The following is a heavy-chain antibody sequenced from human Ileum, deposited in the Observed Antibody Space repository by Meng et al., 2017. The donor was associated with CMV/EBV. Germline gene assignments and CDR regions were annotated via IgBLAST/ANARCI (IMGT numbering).Heavy chain of an antibody. V-gene: IGHV4-59*01. Sequence: SETLSLTCTVSGGSINTYYWSWIRQPPGKGLEWIGYIYYTGSTKYNPSLKSRVTISIDTSKNQFSLKVSSVTAADTAVYYCAREWQDLNWLDTWGQGTLVTVSS. CDR2: IYYTGST. D-gene: IGHD5-24*01. CDR3: AREWQDLNWLDT. J-gene: IGHJ5*02. CDR1: GGSINTYY.